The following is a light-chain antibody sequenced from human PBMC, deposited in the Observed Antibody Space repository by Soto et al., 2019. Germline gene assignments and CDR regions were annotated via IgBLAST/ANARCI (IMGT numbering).Light chain of an antibody. CDR1: QPITKF. Sequence: DIQMTQSPSSLSASVGDRVTITCRASQPITKFLIWFQHKPGEAPKRLIYGASILQDGVPSRFSGSGSGTDYTLTISGLQTEDFATYFCQQSYSVPLTFGGGTKVEI. V-gene: IGKV1-39*01. CDR2: GAS. J-gene: IGKJ4*01. CDR3: QQSYSVPLT.